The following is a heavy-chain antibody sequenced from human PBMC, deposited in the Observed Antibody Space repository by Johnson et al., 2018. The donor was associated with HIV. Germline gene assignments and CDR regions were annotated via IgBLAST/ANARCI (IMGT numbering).Heavy chain of an antibody. CDR2: ISYDGSNK. J-gene: IGHJ3*01. V-gene: IGHV3-30-3*01. CDR3: AKPLVGATLDDAFDV. Sequence: QVQLVESGGGVVQPGRSLSLSCAASGFTFSSYAMYWVRQAPGKGLEWVAFISYDGSNKYYADSVKGRFTISRDNSKNTLYLQMNSLSAEDTAVYYCAKPLVGATLDDAFDVWGQGTMVTVSS. D-gene: IGHD1-26*01. CDR1: GFTFSSYA.